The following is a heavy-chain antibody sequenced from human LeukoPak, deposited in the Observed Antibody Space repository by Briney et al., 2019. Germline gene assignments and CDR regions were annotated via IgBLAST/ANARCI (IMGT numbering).Heavy chain of an antibody. V-gene: IGHV3-7*03. CDR1: GFTFSNYW. Sequence: GGSLRLSCAVSGFTFSNYWMSWVRQAPGKGLEWVARIKEDGSEENYVDSVQGRFTISRDNAKNSLYLQMNSLRAEDTAMYYCARAFAFFHYWGQGALVTVSS. J-gene: IGHJ4*02. CDR2: IKEDGSEE. CDR3: ARAFAFFHY.